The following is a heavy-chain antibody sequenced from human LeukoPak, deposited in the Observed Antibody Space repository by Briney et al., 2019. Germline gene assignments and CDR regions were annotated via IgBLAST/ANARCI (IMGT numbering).Heavy chain of an antibody. CDR1: GFIFSDYG. CDR3: AKHYYGAGSQKYYFDY. D-gene: IGHD3-10*01. V-gene: IGHV3-30*02. CDR2: VRNDGGDK. Sequence: GGSLRLSCAASGFIFSDYGVHWVRQAPGKGLEWVTMVRNDGGDKYYADSVRGRFTISRDNSKNTLYLQMNSLRPEDTAVYYCAKHYYGAGSQKYYFDYWGQGTLVTVSS. J-gene: IGHJ4*02.